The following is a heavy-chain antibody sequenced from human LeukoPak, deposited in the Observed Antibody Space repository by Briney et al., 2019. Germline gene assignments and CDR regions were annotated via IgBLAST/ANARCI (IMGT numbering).Heavy chain of an antibody. Sequence: ASVKVSCKASGYTFTSYAMHWVRQGPGQRLEWMGWINAGNGNTKYSPKFQGRVTITRDTYASTAYMELSSLRSEDTAVYYCARADIVVVPAPGDYWGQGTLVTVSS. CDR1: GYTFTSYA. V-gene: IGHV1-3*01. CDR3: ARADIVVVPAPGDY. CDR2: INAGNGNT. J-gene: IGHJ4*02. D-gene: IGHD2-2*01.